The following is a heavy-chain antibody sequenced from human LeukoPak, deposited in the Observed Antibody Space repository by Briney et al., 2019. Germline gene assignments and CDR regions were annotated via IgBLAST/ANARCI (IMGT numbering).Heavy chain of an antibody. D-gene: IGHD3-10*01. J-gene: IGHJ4*02. CDR3: AREAGRYGSGSYFAY. CDR1: GGSISSGGYS. V-gene: IGHV4-30-2*01. Sequence: SQTLSLTCAVSGGSISSGGYSWSWIRQPPGKGLEWIGYIYHSGSTYYNPSLKSRVTISVDRSKNQFSLKLSSVTAAGTAVYYCAREAGRYGSGSYFAYWGQGTLVTVSS. CDR2: IYHSGST.